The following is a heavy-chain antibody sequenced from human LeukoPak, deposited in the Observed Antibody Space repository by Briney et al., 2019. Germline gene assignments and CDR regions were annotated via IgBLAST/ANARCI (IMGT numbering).Heavy chain of an antibody. V-gene: IGHV1-18*01. D-gene: IGHD2-2*01. Sequence: ASVKVSCKASGYTFTSYGISWVRQAPGQGLEWMGWISAYNGNTNYAQKLQGRVTMTTDTSTSTAYMELRSLRSDDTAVYYCARDGIVVVPAAIPQDYYYGMDVWGQGTTVTVSS. CDR2: ISAYNGNT. CDR1: GYTFTSYG. J-gene: IGHJ6*02. CDR3: ARDGIVVVPAAIPQDYYYGMDV.